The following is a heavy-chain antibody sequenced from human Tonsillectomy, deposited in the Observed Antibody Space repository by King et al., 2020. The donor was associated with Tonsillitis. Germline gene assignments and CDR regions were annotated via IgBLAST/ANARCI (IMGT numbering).Heavy chain of an antibody. CDR1: GYSFTSYW. Sequence: VQLVQSGAEVKEPGESLKISCTGSGYSFTSYWIGWVRQLPGKGLEFMGIIYPGDSDTRYSPSFQGQVTMSADKSTSTAHLQWSRLKASDTAIYYCARSRGINAVDIWGQGTKVIVSS. CDR3: ARSRGINAVDI. D-gene: IGHD1-14*01. J-gene: IGHJ3*02. CDR2: IYPGDSDT. V-gene: IGHV5-51*01.